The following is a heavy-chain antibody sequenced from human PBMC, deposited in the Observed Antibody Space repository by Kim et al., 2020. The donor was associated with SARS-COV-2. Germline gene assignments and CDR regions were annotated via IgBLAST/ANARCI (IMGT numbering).Heavy chain of an antibody. Sequence: DAVKGRFTISRDNSKNTLFLQMNSLRVDDTAVYYCEKDYGGSYYTGYFDYWGQGTLVSVSS. J-gene: IGHJ4*02. D-gene: IGHD3-16*01. CDR3: EKDYGGSYYTGYFDY. V-gene: IGHV3-23*01.